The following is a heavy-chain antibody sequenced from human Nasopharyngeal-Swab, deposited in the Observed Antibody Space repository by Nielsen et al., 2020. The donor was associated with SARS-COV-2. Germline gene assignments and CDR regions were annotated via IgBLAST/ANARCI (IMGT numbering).Heavy chain of an antibody. Sequence: SETLSLTCTVSGGSISSSSYYWGWIRQPPGKGLEWIGSIYYSGSTYYNPSLKSRVTISVDTSKNRFSLKLSSVTAADTAVYYCAKQYYYDSSGYDPRSYYFDYWGQGTLVTVSS. V-gene: IGHV4-39*01. D-gene: IGHD3-22*01. J-gene: IGHJ4*02. CDR2: IYYSGST. CDR1: GGSISSSSYY. CDR3: AKQYYYDSSGYDPRSYYFDY.